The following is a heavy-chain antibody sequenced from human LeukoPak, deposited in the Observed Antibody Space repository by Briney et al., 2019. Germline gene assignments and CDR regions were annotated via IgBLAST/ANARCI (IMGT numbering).Heavy chain of an antibody. J-gene: IGHJ4*02. V-gene: IGHV3-30-3*01. CDR1: GFTFSSYA. CDR3: AKDYVSGDGYWDFDY. D-gene: IGHD5-24*01. Sequence: PGGSLRLSCAASGFTFSSYAMHWARQAPGKGLEWVAVISYDGSNKYYADSVKGRFTISRDNSKNTMSLEMNSLRVEDTAVYYCAKDYVSGDGYWDFDYWGQGTLVTVSS. CDR2: ISYDGSNK.